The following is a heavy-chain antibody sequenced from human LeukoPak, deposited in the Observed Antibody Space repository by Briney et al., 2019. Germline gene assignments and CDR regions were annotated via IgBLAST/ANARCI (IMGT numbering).Heavy chain of an antibody. CDR3: ARDRYQHDSSAYFGCYY. V-gene: IGHV3-7*01. D-gene: IGHD3-22*01. J-gene: IGHJ4*02. CDR1: GFTFSTFW. CDR2: IKQDGSEK. Sequence: GGSLRLSCAASGFTFSTFWMSWVRQAPGKGLEWVAHIKQDGSEKYYVDSVKGRFTISRDNAKNSLYLQMNSLRAEDTAVYYCARDRYQHDSSAYFGCYYWGQGTLVTVSS.